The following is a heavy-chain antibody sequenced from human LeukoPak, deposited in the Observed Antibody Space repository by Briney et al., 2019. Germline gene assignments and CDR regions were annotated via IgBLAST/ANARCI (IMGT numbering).Heavy chain of an antibody. V-gene: IGHV4-34*01. CDR2: INHSGST. CDR1: GGSFSGYY. Sequence: SETLSLTCAVYGGSFSGYYWSWIRQPPGKGLEWIGEINHSGSTNYNPSLKSRVTISLDTSKNQFSLKLSSVTAADTAVYFCARGQPDYGMDVWGQGTTVTVSS. D-gene: IGHD5-18*01. J-gene: IGHJ6*02. CDR3: ARGQPDYGMDV.